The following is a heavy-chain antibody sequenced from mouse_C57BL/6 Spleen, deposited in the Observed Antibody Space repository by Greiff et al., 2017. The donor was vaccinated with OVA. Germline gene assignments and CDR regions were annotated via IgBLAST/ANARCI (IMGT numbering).Heavy chain of an antibody. V-gene: IGHV5-9-1*02. Sequence: EVQLVESGEGLVKPGGSLKLSCAASGFTFSSYAMSWVRQTPEKRLEWVAYLSSGGDYIYYADPVKGRFTISRDNARNTLYLQMSSLKSEDTAMYYCTRESSYYAMDYWGQETSVTVSS. D-gene: IGHD1-1*01. CDR2: LSSGGDYI. J-gene: IGHJ4*01. CDR3: TRESSYYAMDY. CDR1: GFTFSSYA.